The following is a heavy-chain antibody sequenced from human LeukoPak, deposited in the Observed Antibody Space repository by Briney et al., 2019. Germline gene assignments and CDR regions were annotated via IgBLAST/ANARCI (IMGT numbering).Heavy chain of an antibody. J-gene: IGHJ4*02. Sequence: GGSLRLSCAASGFTFNIYAMTWGRQAPGKGLEWVSAICGSGGSTYYADSVKGRFTISRDNSKNTLYLQLNSLRAEDTAVYYCAKDMDGAGSCNSGTCYGVDYWGQGTLVTVSS. V-gene: IGHV3-23*01. CDR2: ICGSGGST. CDR3: AKDMDGAGSCNSGTCYGVDY. D-gene: IGHD2/OR15-2a*01. CDR1: GFTFNIYA.